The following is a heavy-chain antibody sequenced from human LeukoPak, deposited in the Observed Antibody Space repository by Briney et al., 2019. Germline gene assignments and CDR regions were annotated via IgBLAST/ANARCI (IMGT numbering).Heavy chain of an antibody. CDR2: IYYSGST. V-gene: IGHV4-59*01. CDR3: ARVGRFPPHFDY. D-gene: IGHD1-26*01. Sequence: PSETLSPTCTVSGGSISSYYWSRIRQPPGKGLEWIGYIYYSGSTNYNPSLKSRVTISVDTSKNQFSLKLSSVTAADTAVYYCARVGRFPPHFDYWGQGTLVTVSS. J-gene: IGHJ4*02. CDR1: GGSISSYY.